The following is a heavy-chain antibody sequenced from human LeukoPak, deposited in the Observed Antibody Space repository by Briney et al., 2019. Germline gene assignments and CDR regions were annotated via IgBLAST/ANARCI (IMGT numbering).Heavy chain of an antibody. Sequence: PSDTLSLTCTVSGGSLSSSSYYWGWIRQPPGKGLEWIGSIYYSGSTYYNPSLKSRVTISVDTSKNQFSLKLSSVTAADTAVYYCARLRGFMIVVLWGQGTLVTVSS. V-gene: IGHV4-39*01. CDR2: IYYSGST. CDR1: GGSLSSSSYY. J-gene: IGHJ4*02. CDR3: ARLRGFMIVVL. D-gene: IGHD3-22*01.